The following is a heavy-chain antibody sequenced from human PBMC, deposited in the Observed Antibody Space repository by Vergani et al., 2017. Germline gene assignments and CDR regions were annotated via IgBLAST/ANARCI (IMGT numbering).Heavy chain of an antibody. CDR3: ARGGSALGGVRGVIILGRDYYYYGMDV. CDR1: GYTFTSYG. J-gene: IGHJ6*02. V-gene: IGHV1-18*01. CDR2: ISAYNGNT. Sequence: QVQLVQSGAEVKKPGASVKVSCKASGYTFTSYGISWVRQAPGQGLEWMGWISAYNGNTNYAQKLQGRVTMTTDTSTSTAYMELRSLRSDDTAVYYCARGGSALGGVRGVIILGRDYYYYGMDVWGQGTTVTVSS. D-gene: IGHD3-10*01.